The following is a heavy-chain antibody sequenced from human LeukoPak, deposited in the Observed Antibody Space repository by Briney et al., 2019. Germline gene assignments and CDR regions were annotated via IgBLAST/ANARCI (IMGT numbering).Heavy chain of an antibody. Sequence: GGSLRLSCAASGFTFSTYSMNWVRQAPGKGLEWVSFISSSGSYIYYADSVRGRFTISRDNAKNSLYLQMNSLRAEDTAVYYCARESAWGDGYWGQGTLVTVSS. CDR1: GFTFSTYS. D-gene: IGHD3-16*01. CDR3: ARESAWGDGY. V-gene: IGHV3-21*01. J-gene: IGHJ4*02. CDR2: ISSSGSYI.